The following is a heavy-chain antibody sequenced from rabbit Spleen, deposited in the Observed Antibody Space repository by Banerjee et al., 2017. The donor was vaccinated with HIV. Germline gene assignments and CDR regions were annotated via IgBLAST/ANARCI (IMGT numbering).Heavy chain of an antibody. CDR3: GREDSSGWGLLDL. J-gene: IGHJ4*01. D-gene: IGHD4-1*01. Sequence: QEQLVESGGGLVQPGGSLKLSCKASGFDFSSYGVSWVRQAPGKGLEWIACIYVGSSGGTYYASWAKGRFTISKISSTTVTLQMTSLTAADTATYFCGREDSSGWGLLDLWGPGTLVTVS. CDR1: GFDFSSYG. V-gene: IGHV1S45*01. CDR2: IYVGSSGGT.